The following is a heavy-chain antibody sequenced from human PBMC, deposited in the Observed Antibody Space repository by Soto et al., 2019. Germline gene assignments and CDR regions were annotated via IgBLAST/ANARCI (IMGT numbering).Heavy chain of an antibody. J-gene: IGHJ4*02. CDR3: ARERTYFGDY. D-gene: IGHD3-9*01. Sequence: QVQLVQSGAEVKKPGASVKVSCKASGYTLTSYDINWVRQASGQGLEWVGWMNPNSGSSGHAQNFQGRVTITRNTPISTAYMELSSLRSEDTAVYYCARERTYFGDYWGQGTLVTVSS. V-gene: IGHV1-8*01. CDR1: GYTLTSYD. CDR2: MNPNSGSS.